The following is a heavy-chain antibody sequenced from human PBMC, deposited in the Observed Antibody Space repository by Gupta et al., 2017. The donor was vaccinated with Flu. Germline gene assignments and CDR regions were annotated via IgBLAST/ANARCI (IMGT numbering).Heavy chain of an antibody. CDR2: SKRSGST. CDR1: GGSFSGEH. V-gene: IGHV4-34*01. Sequence: QVQLQQGGAGLLKPSETMSLTCAVYGGSFSGEHGSWIRQPPGKGLGWIGKSKRSGSTNYSLSLKSRVTISIDTSKNQFSLKLSSVTAADTAVYYCARRGVVTHSPYDYWGQGTLVTVSS. D-gene: IGHD2-21*02. J-gene: IGHJ4*02. CDR3: ARRGVVTHSPYDY.